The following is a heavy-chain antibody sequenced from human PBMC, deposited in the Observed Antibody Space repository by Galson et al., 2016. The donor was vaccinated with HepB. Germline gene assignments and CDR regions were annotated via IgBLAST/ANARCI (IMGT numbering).Heavy chain of an antibody. D-gene: IGHD2-8*02. CDR2: INADGSST. J-gene: IGHJ1*01. Sequence: SLRLSCAASGFIFSNYRMHWVRQAPGKGLVWVSCINADGSSTTYADSVKGRFTISRDNSKNTLYLQMNSLRAEDTAMYYCAKSMTGGINCSDHWGQGTLVTVSS. CDR3: AKSMTGGINCSDH. V-gene: IGHV3-74*01. CDR1: GFIFSNYR.